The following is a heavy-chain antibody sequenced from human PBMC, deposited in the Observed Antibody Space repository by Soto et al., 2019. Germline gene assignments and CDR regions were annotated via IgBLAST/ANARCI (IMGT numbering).Heavy chain of an antibody. CDR3: AKSNYDYVWGSYRSYYYYGMDV. CDR2: ISYDGSNK. V-gene: IGHV3-30*18. CDR1: GFTFSSYG. J-gene: IGHJ6*02. Sequence: GGSLRLSCAASGFTFSSYGMHWVRQAPGKGLVWTAVISYDGSNKYYAEYVKSLFTISRDNSKNTLYLRMNSLRAEDTAVYYCAKSNYDYVWGSYRSYYYYGMDVWGQGTTVTVSS. D-gene: IGHD3-16*02.